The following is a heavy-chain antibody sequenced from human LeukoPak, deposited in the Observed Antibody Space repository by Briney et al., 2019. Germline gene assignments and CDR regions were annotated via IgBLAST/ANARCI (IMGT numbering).Heavy chain of an antibody. D-gene: IGHD3-22*01. CDR1: GGSISSYY. CDR3: TRGSIAYYYMDV. V-gene: IGHV4-4*07. CDR2: IYYSWRT. J-gene: IGHJ6*03. Sequence: PSETLSLTCTVSGGSISSYYWSWIRQPAGKGLEWIGSIYYSWRTYYNPSLKSRVTISVDTSKNQFSLKLSSVTAADTAVYYCTRGSIAYYYMDVWGKGTTVTISS.